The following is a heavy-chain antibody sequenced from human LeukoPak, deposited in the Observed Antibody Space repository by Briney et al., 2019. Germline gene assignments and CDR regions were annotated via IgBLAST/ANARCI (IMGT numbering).Heavy chain of an antibody. V-gene: IGHV4-61*01. CDR2: VYYSGST. CDR1: GGSVSSGSYF. CDR3: ARGSLTGRVVYLDY. J-gene: IGHJ4*02. D-gene: IGHD3-9*01. Sequence: SETLSLTCTVSGGSVSSGSYFWSWVRQPPGKGLEWIAYVYYSGSTNYNASLKSRVTISRDTSKNQFSLKLSSVTAPDTAVYYCARGSLTGRVVYLDYWGQGTLVTVSS.